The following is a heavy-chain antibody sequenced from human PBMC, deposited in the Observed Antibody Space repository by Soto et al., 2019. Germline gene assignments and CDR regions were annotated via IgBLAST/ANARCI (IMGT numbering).Heavy chain of an antibody. CDR1: GYTFTSYG. Sequence: QVQLVQSGAEVKKPGASVKVSCKASGYTFTSYGISWVRQAPGQGLEWMGWISGYNGNTNYAQKLHGRVAMTTDTSTSTAYMELRSLRSDDTAVYYGASAKGGYEHIDYWGQGARVTVSS. CDR2: ISGYNGNT. V-gene: IGHV1-18*01. D-gene: IGHD3-16*01. CDR3: ASAKGGYEHIDY. J-gene: IGHJ4*02.